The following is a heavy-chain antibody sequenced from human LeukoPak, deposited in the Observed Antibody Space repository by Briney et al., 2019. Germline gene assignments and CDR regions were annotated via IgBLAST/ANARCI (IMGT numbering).Heavy chain of an antibody. CDR2: IYPADSDT. D-gene: IGHD3-22*01. V-gene: IGHV5-51*01. CDR3: ARRGRDSNGYLNYFDY. J-gene: IGHJ4*02. Sequence: GESLQISCKGSGYRFTSQWIAWVRQMPGKGLEWMGIIYPADSDTRYSPSFQGQVIISAVKSASTAYLQWSSLKASDTAMYYCARRGRDSNGYLNYFDYWGQGALVTVSS. CDR1: GYRFTSQW.